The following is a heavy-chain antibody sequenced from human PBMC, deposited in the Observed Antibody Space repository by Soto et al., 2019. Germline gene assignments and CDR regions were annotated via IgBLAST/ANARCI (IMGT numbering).Heavy chain of an antibody. V-gene: IGHV3-23*01. Sequence: PGGSLRLACAASGLTFSSYAMSWARQAPGKGLEWVSHISNSGRSTKYADSVKGRFTISRDNSKNTLYLQMNSLRAEDTAIYYCAKDALAYYDFWSWGQGTLVTVSS. D-gene: IGHD3-3*01. CDR3: AKDALAYYDFWS. CDR2: ISNSGRST. CDR1: GLTFSSYA. J-gene: IGHJ4*02.